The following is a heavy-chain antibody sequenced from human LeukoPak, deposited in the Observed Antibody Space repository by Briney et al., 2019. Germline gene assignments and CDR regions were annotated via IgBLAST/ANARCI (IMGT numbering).Heavy chain of an antibody. V-gene: IGHV1-18*01. CDR1: GYTFTSYG. D-gene: IGHD2-2*01. CDR2: ISAYNGNT. J-gene: IGHJ5*02. CDR3: ARDQKPAARGWWFDP. Sequence: ASVKVSCKASGYTFTSYGISWVRQAPGQGLEWMGWISAYNGNTNYAQKLQGRVTMTTDTSTSTAYMELRSLRSDDTAVYYCARDQKPAARGWWFDPWGQGTLVTVSS.